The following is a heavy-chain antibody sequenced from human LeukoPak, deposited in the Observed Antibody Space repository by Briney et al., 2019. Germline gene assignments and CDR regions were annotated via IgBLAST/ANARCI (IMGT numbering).Heavy chain of an antibody. CDR2: ISYDGSNK. D-gene: IGHD2-2*01. CDR1: GFTFSSYG. Sequence: GGSLRLSCAASGFTFSSYGMHWVRQAPGKGLEWVAVISYDGSNKYYADSVKGRFTISRDNSKNTLYLQMNSLRAEDTAVYYCARRLGYCSSTSCPHHDAFDIWGQGTMVTVSS. CDR3: ARRLGYCSSTSCPHHDAFDI. J-gene: IGHJ3*02. V-gene: IGHV3-30*03.